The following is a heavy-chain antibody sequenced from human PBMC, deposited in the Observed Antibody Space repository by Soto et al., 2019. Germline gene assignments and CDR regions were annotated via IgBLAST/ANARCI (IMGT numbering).Heavy chain of an antibody. J-gene: IGHJ6*02. CDR2: TIPIFGTA. D-gene: IGHD2-21*01. Sequence: GASVKVSCKASGGTFSSYAISWVRQAPGQGLEWMGGTIPIFGTANYAQKFQGRVTITADESTSTAYMELSSLRSEDTAVYYCARRAHSQPFPSNYGMDVWGQGTTVTVSS. V-gene: IGHV1-69*13. CDR1: GGTFSSYA. CDR3: ARRAHSQPFPSNYGMDV.